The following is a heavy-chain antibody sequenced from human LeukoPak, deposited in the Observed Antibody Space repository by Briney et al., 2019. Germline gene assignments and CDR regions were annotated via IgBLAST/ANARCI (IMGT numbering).Heavy chain of an antibody. Sequence: GGSLRLSCAASGFILSTYGMHWVRQAPGKGLEWVAYIHTDVTTTYYADSVKGRFTISRDNSKNTLSLQMNSLGTGDTAVYYCARGSRVGADPYFDYWGQGSLVTVSS. J-gene: IGHJ4*02. D-gene: IGHD1-26*01. CDR1: GFILSTYG. V-gene: IGHV3-30*02. CDR2: IHTDVTTT. CDR3: ARGSRVGADPYFDY.